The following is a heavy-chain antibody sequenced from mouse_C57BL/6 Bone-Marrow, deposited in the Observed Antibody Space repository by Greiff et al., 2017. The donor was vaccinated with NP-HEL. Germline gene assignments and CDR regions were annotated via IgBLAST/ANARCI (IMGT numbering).Heavy chain of an antibody. CDR2: ISSGGSYT. V-gene: IGHV5-6*01. CDR3: ARLSTAQALGDY. D-gene: IGHD3-2*02. J-gene: IGHJ4*01. CDR1: GFTFSSYG. Sequence: EVQGVESGGDLVKPGGSLKLSCAASGFTFSSYGMSWVRQTPDKRLEWVATISSGGSYTYYLDSVKGRFTISRDNAKNTLYLQMSSLKSEDTAMYYCARLSTAQALGDYWGQGTSVTVSS.